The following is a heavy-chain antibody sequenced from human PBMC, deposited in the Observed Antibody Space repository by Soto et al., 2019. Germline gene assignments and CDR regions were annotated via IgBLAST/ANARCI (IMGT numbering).Heavy chain of an antibody. J-gene: IGHJ5*02. D-gene: IGHD3-22*01. CDR3: AIGYMAGFAP. Sequence: SEMLCVTYTVSGDSTRDHGWRWIRKAPGKGLEWIGSVYHSGSTNYNPSLKSRVTILRDSSKAQFSLKLNSATAADTAVYYCAIGYMAGFAPWGQGTLVPVSS. CDR1: GDSTRDHG. V-gene: IGHV4-59*08. CDR2: VYHSGST.